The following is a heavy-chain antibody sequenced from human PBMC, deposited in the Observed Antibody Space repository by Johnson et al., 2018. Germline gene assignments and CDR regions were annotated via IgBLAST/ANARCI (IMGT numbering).Heavy chain of an antibody. J-gene: IGHJ1*01. D-gene: IGHD1-26*01. CDR1: GFTFSDYY. CDR2: ISSSGNAR. V-gene: IGHV3-11*01. Sequence: QVQLVQSGGGLVKPGGSLRLSCAASGFTFSDYYMSWIRQAPGKGLEWVSYISSSGNARDYADSVEGRFTISRDNAKNSVDLQMNGLRAEDTAVYYCARERPMVGATTRYFHYWGQGTLVTVSS. CDR3: ARERPMVGATTRYFHY.